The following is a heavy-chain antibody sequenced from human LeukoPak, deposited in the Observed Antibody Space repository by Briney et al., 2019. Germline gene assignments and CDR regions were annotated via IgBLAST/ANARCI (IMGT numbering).Heavy chain of an antibody. Sequence: PGGSLRLSCAASGFTFSDYYMSWIRLAPGKGLEWVSHITYSGATVYYADFVKGRFTISRDNAKNSLFLQINSLRVEDTAVYYCARARSWSSPYCCGMDVWGQGTTVTVSS. J-gene: IGHJ6*02. CDR3: ARARSWSSPYCCGMDV. D-gene: IGHD6-13*01. CDR1: GFTFSDYY. V-gene: IGHV3-11*01. CDR2: ITYSGATV.